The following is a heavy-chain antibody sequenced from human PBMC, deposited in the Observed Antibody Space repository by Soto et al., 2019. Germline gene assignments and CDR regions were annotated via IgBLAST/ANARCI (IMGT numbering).Heavy chain of an antibody. D-gene: IGHD6-19*01. CDR2: IFSNDEN. V-gene: IGHV2-26*01. Sequence: QVTLKESGPVLVKPTETLTLTCTVSGFSLSNARMGVSWIRQPPGKPLEWLAHIFSNDENSYSTSLKSRLTSSKDTSKSQVVLTMTNMDAVDTATYYCARILAVAAAYYFDYWGQGTLVTVSS. CDR1: GFSLSNARMG. CDR3: ARILAVAAAYYFDY. J-gene: IGHJ4*02.